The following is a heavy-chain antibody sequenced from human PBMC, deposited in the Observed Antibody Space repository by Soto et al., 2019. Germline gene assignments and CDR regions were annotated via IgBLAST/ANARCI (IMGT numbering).Heavy chain of an antibody. D-gene: IGHD5-18*01. CDR2: ISGSGGTT. V-gene: IGHV3-23*01. CDR3: AKVWWIQVWSDGNY. J-gene: IGHJ4*02. Sequence: RESLRLSCAASGFPLISYAMSWVRQAPGKGLEWVSSISGSGGTTYYADSVKGRFTISRDKSKNTLYLQMNSLRAEDTAVYYCAKVWWIQVWSDGNYGGQGTLVTVSS. CDR1: GFPLISYA.